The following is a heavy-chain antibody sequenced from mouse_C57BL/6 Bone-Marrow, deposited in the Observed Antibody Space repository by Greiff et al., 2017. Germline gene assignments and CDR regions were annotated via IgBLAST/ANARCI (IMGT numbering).Heavy chain of an antibody. CDR3: TIALISYGTNY. Sequence: DVKLQESGAELVKPGASVKLSCTASGFNIKDYYIHWVKQRTEQGLEWIGRIDPEDGETKYAPKFQDKATITADTSSNTAYLQRSSLTSEDTAVYCCTIALISYGTNYWVHGTTLTVSS. D-gene: IGHD1-1*01. CDR1: GFNIKDYY. J-gene: IGHJ2*01. CDR2: IDPEDGET. V-gene: IGHV14-2*01.